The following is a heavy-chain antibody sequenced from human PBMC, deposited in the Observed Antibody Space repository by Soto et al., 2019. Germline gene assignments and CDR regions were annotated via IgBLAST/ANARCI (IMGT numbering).Heavy chain of an antibody. V-gene: IGHV4-59*05. D-gene: IGHD3-22*01. CDR2: IYYSGST. J-gene: IGHJ6*02. CDR1: GGSISSSY. Sequence: PSETLSLTCTVSGGSISSSYWSWIRQPPGKGLEWVGSIYYSGSTYYNPSLKSRVTISVATSKNQFSLKLSSVTAADTAVYYCARRLYYDSSGFEGGGMDVWGQGTTVTVSS. CDR3: ARRLYYDSSGFEGGGMDV.